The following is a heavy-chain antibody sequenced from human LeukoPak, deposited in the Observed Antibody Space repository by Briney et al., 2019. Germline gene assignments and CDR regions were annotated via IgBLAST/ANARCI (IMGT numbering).Heavy chain of an antibody. J-gene: IGHJ4*02. CDR2: IYHSGST. Sequence: NPSETLSLTCTVSGGSISSGGYYWSWIRQPPGKGLEWIGYIYHSGSTYYNPSLKSRVTISVDRSKNQFSLKLSSVTAADTAVYYCARYGDILTGYYTHYFDYWGQGTLVTVSS. V-gene: IGHV4-30-2*01. CDR1: GGSISSGGYY. CDR3: ARYGDILTGYYTHYFDY. D-gene: IGHD3-9*01.